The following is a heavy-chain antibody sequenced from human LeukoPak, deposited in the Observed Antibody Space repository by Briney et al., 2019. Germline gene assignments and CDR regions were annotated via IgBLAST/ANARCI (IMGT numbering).Heavy chain of an antibody. CDR3: VQQQLAHDY. V-gene: IGHV1-18*01. J-gene: IGHJ4*02. D-gene: IGHD6-13*01. CDR2: ISAYNGNT. Sequence: ASVKVSCKASGYTFTSYGISWVRQAPGQGLEWMGWISAYNGNTNYAQKFQGRVTMTRDTSTSTVYMELSSLRSEDTAVYYCVQQQLAHDYWGQGTLVTVSS. CDR1: GYTFTSYG.